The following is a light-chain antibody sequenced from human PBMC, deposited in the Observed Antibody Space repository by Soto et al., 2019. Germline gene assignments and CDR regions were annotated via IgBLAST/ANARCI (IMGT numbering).Light chain of an antibody. Sequence: EIVMTQSPATLSVSPGERATLCCRASQSVSSNLAWYQQKPGQGPRLLIYGASTRATGIPARFSGSGSGTEFTLTISSLQSEDFAVYYCQQYNYWPSFGHGTKVDI. CDR3: QQYNYWPS. V-gene: IGKV3-15*01. CDR1: QSVSSN. CDR2: GAS. J-gene: IGKJ1*01.